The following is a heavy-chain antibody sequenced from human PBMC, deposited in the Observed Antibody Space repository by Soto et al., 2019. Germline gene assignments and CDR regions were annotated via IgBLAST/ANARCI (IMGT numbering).Heavy chain of an antibody. V-gene: IGHV4-39*01. Sequence: ETLSLTCPVSGASISSSNYYWGWIRQPPGKGLEWIGTIYYSGSTFYNPSLKSRVTISVDTSKSQFSLKLNSVTAADTAVYLCARLVTFKWFDPWGQGTQVTIS. CDR1: GASISSSNYY. D-gene: IGHD5-18*01. J-gene: IGHJ5*02. CDR3: ARLVTFKWFDP. CDR2: IYYSGST.